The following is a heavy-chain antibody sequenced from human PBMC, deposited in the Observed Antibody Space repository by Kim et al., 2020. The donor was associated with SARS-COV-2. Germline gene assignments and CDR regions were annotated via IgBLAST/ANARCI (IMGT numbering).Heavy chain of an antibody. Sequence: GGSLRLSCAASGFTFSSYAMSWVRQAPGKGLEWVSAISGSGGSTYYADSVKGRFTISRDNSKNTLYLQMNSLRAEDTAVYYCAKPVTMIVVVQGRTNWFDPWGQGTLVTVSS. CDR3: AKPVTMIVVVQGRTNWFDP. J-gene: IGHJ5*02. CDR1: GFTFSSYA. D-gene: IGHD3-22*01. CDR2: ISGSGGST. V-gene: IGHV3-23*01.